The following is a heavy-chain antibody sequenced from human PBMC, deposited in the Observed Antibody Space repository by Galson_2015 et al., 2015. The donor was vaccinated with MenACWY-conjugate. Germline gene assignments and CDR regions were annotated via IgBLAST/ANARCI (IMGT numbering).Heavy chain of an antibody. J-gene: IGHJ5*02. Sequence: SVKVSCKASGYTFTSYGISWVRQAPGQGLEWMGWISAYNGNTNYAQKLQGRVTMTTDTSTSTAYMELRSLRSDDTAVYYCARVRELLWFGELKNWLDPWGQGTLVTVSS. V-gene: IGHV1-18*01. CDR1: GYTFTSYG. CDR3: ARVRELLWFGELKNWLDP. CDR2: ISAYNGNT. D-gene: IGHD3-10*01.